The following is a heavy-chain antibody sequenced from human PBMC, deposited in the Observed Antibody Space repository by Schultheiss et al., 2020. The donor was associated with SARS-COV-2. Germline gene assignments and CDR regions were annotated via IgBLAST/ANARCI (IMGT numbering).Heavy chain of an antibody. Sequence: SETLSLTCTVSGGSISSYYWSWIRQPPGKGLEWIGYIYYSGSTNYNPSLKSRVTISVDTSKNQFSLKLSSVTAADTAVYYCARGTHWFDPGGQGTLVTVSS. CDR2: IYYSGST. CDR3: ARGTHWFDP. J-gene: IGHJ5*02. V-gene: IGHV4-59*12. CDR1: GGSISSYY.